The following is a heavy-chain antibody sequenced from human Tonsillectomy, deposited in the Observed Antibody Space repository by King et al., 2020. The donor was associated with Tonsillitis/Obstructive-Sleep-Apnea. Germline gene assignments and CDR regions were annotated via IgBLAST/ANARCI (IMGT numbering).Heavy chain of an antibody. CDR1: GYTFTMNY. V-gene: IGHV1-46*01. CDR2: INPSSGIT. D-gene: IGHD2-15*01. CDR3: VRDNKDGRHFDY. J-gene: IGHJ4*02. Sequence: QLVQSGAEVKKPGASLKVSCKASGYTFTMNYIHWVRQAPGQGLEWMGIINPSSGITTYAQKFQGRVTLTTDTSTSTVKMELSSLKSEETAVYYCVRDNKDGRHFDYWGRGSLVTVSS.